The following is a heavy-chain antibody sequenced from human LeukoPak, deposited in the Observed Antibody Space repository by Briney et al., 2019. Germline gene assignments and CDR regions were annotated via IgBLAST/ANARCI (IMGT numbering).Heavy chain of an antibody. D-gene: IGHD3-10*01. J-gene: IGHJ4*02. V-gene: IGHV3-23*01. CDR1: GFTFSSYA. CDR3: AKDRNSFGSGGSDY. Sequence: GVSLRLSCAASGFTFSSYAKSWVRQAPGKGLEWVSTISDSRGDTNYAASVKGRFTISRDNYKNTLYLQMSSLRVDDTAVYYCAKDRNSFGSGGSDYWGQETLVTVSS. CDR2: ISDSRGDT.